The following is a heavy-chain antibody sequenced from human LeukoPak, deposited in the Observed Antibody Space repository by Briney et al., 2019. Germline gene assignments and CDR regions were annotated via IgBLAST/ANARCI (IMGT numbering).Heavy chain of an antibody. CDR2: IYHSGST. V-gene: IGHV4-30-2*01. D-gene: IGHD3-22*01. Sequence: SETLSLTCAVSGGSISSGGYSWSWIRQPPGKGLEWIGYIYHSGSTYYDPSLKSRVTISVDRSKNQFSLKLSSVTAADTAVYYCARVGDSSGYYYFDYWGQGTLVTVSS. CDR3: ARVGDSSGYYYFDY. CDR1: GGSISSGGYS. J-gene: IGHJ4*02.